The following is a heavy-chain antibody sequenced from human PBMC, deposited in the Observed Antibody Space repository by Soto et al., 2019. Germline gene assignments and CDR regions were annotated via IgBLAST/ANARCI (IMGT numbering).Heavy chain of an antibody. CDR1: GGTLSSYT. Sequence: RASVKVSCKASGGTLSSYTISWVRQAPGQGLEWMGGITPMFATTNYAQKFQGRVTITVTADESTRTAYMELSSLRSEDTAVYYCARGAARGAAVYWGQGTLVTVSS. J-gene: IGHJ4*01. V-gene: IGHV1-69*13. CDR3: ARGAARGAAVY. D-gene: IGHD3-10*01. CDR2: ITPMFATT.